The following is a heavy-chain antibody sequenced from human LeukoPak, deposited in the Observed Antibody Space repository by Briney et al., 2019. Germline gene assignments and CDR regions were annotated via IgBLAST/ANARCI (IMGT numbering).Heavy chain of an antibody. Sequence: SETLSLTCAVYGGSFSGYYWSWIRQPPGKGLEWIGEINHSGSTNYNPSLKSRVTISVDTSKNQFSLKLSSVTAADTAVYYCARGSPKIGYYYGSGSFKWFDPWGQGTLVTVSS. CDR3: ARGSPKIGYYYGSGSFKWFDP. J-gene: IGHJ5*02. CDR1: GGSFSGYY. V-gene: IGHV4-34*01. D-gene: IGHD3-10*01. CDR2: INHSGST.